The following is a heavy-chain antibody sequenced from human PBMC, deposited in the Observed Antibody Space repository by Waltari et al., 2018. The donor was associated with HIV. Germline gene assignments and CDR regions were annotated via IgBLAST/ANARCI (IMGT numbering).Heavy chain of an antibody. D-gene: IGHD3-22*01. J-gene: IGHJ6*02. Sequence: QVQLVQSGAEVKKPGASVKVSCKASGYTFTGYYMPWVRQAPGQGLEWMGWINPNSGGTNYAQKFQGRVTMTRDTSISTAYMELSRLRSDDTAVYYCARDLSPYDDSGYPSGVWGQGTTVTVSS. V-gene: IGHV1-2*02. CDR1: GYTFTGYY. CDR3: ARDLSPYDDSGYPSGV. CDR2: INPNSGGT.